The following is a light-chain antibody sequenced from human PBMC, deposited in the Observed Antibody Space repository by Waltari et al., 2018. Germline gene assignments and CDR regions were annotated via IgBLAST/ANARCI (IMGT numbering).Light chain of an antibody. J-gene: IGLJ3*02. CDR3: CSYVGSHTNWV. CDR1: SSDVGDYNF. Sequence: QSALTQPRSVSGSPGQSVTISCTGISSDVGDYNFVSLYQQHPGKTPKLMIHDVSKRPSGVPDRFSGSKSGNTASLTISGLQAEDEAEYYCCSYVGSHTNWVFGGGTKLTVL. CDR2: DVS. V-gene: IGLV2-11*01.